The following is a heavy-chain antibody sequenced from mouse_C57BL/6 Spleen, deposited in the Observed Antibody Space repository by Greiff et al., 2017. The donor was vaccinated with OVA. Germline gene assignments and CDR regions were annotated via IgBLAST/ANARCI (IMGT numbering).Heavy chain of an antibody. CDR1: GFTFSSYT. J-gene: IGHJ2*01. CDR2: ISGGGGNT. CDR3: ARHKGYFDY. V-gene: IGHV5-9*01. Sequence: EVQLVESGGGLVKPGGSLKLSCAASGFTFSSYTMSWVRQTPEKRLEWVATISGGGGNTYYPDSVKGRFTISRDKAKNTLYLQMSSLRSEDTALYYCARHKGYFDYWGQGTTLTVSS.